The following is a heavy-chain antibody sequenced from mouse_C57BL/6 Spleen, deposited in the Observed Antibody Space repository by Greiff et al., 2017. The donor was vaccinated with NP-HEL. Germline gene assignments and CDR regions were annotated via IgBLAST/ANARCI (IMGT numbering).Heavy chain of an antibody. Sequence: EVQLQESGPGLVKPSQSLSLTCSVTGYSITSGYYWNWIRQFPGNKLEWMGYISYDGSNNYNPSLKNRISITRDTSKNQFFLKLNSVTTEDTATYYCARDGGWEKYFDYWGQGTTLTVSS. CDR2: ISYDGSN. D-gene: IGHD3-3*01. V-gene: IGHV3-6*01. J-gene: IGHJ2*01. CDR3: ARDGGWEKYFDY. CDR1: GYSITSGYY.